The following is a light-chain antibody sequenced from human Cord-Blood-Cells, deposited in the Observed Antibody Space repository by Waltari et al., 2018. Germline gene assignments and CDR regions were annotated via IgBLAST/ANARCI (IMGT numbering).Light chain of an antibody. Sequence: DIVMTQSPDSLAVSMGERATINCKSSQSVPYISNNKNYLAWFQQKPGQPPKLLIYCASTRESEVPYRFSGSGSGTDFTLTISSLQAEDVPVYYCQQYYSTPWTFGQGTKVEIK. CDR3: QQYYSTPWT. CDR2: CAS. CDR1: QSVPYISNNKNY. J-gene: IGKJ1*01. V-gene: IGKV4-1*01.